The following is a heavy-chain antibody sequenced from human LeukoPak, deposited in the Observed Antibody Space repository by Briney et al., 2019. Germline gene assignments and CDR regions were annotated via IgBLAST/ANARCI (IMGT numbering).Heavy chain of an antibody. V-gene: IGHV3-30-3*01. D-gene: IGHD3-22*01. Sequence: GRSLRLSCAASGFTFSSYAMHWVRQAPGKGLEWVAVISYDGSNKYYADSVKGRFTISRDNSKNTLYLQMNSLRAEDTAVYYCATDREYYYDSLVYWGQGTLVTVSS. CDR1: GFTFSSYA. J-gene: IGHJ4*02. CDR3: ATDREYYYDSLVY. CDR2: ISYDGSNK.